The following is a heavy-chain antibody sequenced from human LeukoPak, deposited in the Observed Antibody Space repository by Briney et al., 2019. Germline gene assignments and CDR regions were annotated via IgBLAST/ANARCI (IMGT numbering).Heavy chain of an antibody. D-gene: IGHD1-7*01. J-gene: IGHJ4*02. CDR3: ARRTQARDY. Sequence: SETLSLTCTVPGGSISSSSYYWGWIRQPPGKWLEWIGCIYYSGSTYYNPSLKSRVTISVDTSKNQFSLKLSSVTAADTAVYYCARRTQARDYWGQGTLVTVSS. CDR1: GGSISSSSYY. V-gene: IGHV4-39*01. CDR2: IYYSGST.